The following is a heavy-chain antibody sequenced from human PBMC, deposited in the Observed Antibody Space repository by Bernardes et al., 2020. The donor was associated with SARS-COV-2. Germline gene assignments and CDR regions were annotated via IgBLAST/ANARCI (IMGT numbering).Heavy chain of an antibody. CDR3: ARSYGGNRNDY. J-gene: IGHJ4*02. D-gene: IGHD4-17*01. Sequence: GWSLRLSCVASGFTFSDYGMHWVRQAPGKGLEWVAVIWYDGTNKYYADSVEGRFTISRDQAKNTMSLQMNSLRAEDTAVYYCARSYGGNRNDYWGQGTLVTVSS. V-gene: IGHV3-33*01. CDR2: IWYDGTNK. CDR1: GFTFSDYG.